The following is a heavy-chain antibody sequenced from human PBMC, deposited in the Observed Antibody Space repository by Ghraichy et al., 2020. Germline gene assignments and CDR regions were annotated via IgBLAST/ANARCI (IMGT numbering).Heavy chain of an antibody. CDR1: GGSVTSDTNY. V-gene: IGHV4-61*01. CDR3: ASPNPAYCGGDCYSSYYFGMDV. D-gene: IGHD2-21*02. J-gene: IGHJ6*02. Sequence: SETLSLTCSVFGGSVTSDTNYWNWIRQPPGKGLEWIGYINYSGGTNYNPSLKSRVAISVDTSKNQFSLRLSSVTAADTAVYYCASPNPAYCGGDCYSSYYFGMDVWGQGTTVTVSS. CDR2: INYSGGT.